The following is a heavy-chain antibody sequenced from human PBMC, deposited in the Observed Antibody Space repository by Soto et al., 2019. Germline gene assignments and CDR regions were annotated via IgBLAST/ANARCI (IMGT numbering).Heavy chain of an antibody. Sequence: GSLRLSCAASGFTFSTYAMSWVRQAPEKGLEWVSSISTTGGGTYYTDSVKGRFTISRDNSNCILYLQMNTLSAEDTAVYYCARDSTSYYYWGQGTPVTVSS. CDR2: ISTTGGGT. V-gene: IGHV3-23*01. CDR1: GFTFSTYA. J-gene: IGHJ4*02. CDR3: ARDSTSYYY. D-gene: IGHD2-2*01.